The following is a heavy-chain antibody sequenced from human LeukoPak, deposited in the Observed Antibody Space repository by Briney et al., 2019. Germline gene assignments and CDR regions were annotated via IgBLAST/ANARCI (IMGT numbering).Heavy chain of an antibody. CDR3: AEDPSYTSSSRRFDP. D-gene: IGHD6-6*01. V-gene: IGHV3-23*01. CDR2: ISGSGGST. J-gene: IGHJ5*02. Sequence: GGSLRLSCAASGFTFGNFAMSWVRQTPGKGLEWVSAISGSGGSTYYADSVKGRFTISRDNSKDTLYLQMDSLRAEDTAVYYCAEDPSYTSSSRRFDPWGQGTLVTVSS. CDR1: GFTFGNFA.